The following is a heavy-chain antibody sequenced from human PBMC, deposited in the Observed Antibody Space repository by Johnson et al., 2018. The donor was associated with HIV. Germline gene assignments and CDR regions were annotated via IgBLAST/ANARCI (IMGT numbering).Heavy chain of an antibody. CDR1: GFTSDNYA. Sequence: LVESGGGLVQPGRSLRLSCAASGFTSDNYAMHWVRQAPGKGLEWVSGLTWNSDTIAYVDSVKGRFTISRDSAKKSLYLQMNSLRPEDTAVYYCVKDIGYGGPSDGAFDIWGQGTMVTVSS. V-gene: IGHV3-9*02. J-gene: IGHJ3*02. CDR2: LTWNSDTI. D-gene: IGHD4-23*01. CDR3: VKDIGYGGPSDGAFDI.